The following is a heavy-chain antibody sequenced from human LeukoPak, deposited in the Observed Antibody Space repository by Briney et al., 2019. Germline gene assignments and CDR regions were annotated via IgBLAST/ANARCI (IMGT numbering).Heavy chain of an antibody. J-gene: IGHJ4*02. V-gene: IGHV4-34*01. CDR2: INHSGST. D-gene: IGHD6-19*01. CDR3: ARGGWSSGWYFDY. Sequence: PSETLSLTCAVYGGSFSGYYRSWIRQPPGKGLEWIGEINHSGSTNYNPSLKSRVTISVDTSKNQYSLKLSSVTAADTAVYYCARGGWSSGWYFDYWGQGTLVTVSS. CDR1: GGSFSGYY.